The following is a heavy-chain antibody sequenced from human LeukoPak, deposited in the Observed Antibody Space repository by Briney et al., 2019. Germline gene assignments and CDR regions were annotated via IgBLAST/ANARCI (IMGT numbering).Heavy chain of an antibody. V-gene: IGHV4-4*07. CDR2: IHISGST. Sequence: SETLSLTCTVSGGSISSYYWSWIRQPAGKGLELIGRIHISGSTNYNPSLKSRVTMSVDTSKNQFSLKLSSVTAADTAMYYCARAPRDSSGWYPFDYWGQGTLVTVSS. CDR1: GGSISSYY. D-gene: IGHD6-19*01. J-gene: IGHJ4*02. CDR3: ARAPRDSSGWYPFDY.